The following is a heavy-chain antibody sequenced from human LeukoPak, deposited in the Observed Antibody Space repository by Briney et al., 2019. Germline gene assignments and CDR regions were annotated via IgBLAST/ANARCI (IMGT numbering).Heavy chain of an antibody. CDR1: GDSISSSSYY. J-gene: IGHJ4*02. Sequence: PSETLSLTCTVSGDSISSSSYYWGWIRQPPGKGLEWIGSIYYSGSTYYNPSLKSRVTISVDTSKNQFSLKLSSVTAADTAVYYCARVTRRVSFFDYWGQGTLVTVSS. D-gene: IGHD4-23*01. V-gene: IGHV4-39*07. CDR3: ARVTRRVSFFDY. CDR2: IYYSGST.